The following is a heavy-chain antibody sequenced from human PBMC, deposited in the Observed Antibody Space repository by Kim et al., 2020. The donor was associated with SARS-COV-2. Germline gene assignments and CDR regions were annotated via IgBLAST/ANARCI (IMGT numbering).Heavy chain of an antibody. J-gene: IGHJ5*02. V-gene: IGHV3-43*02. CDR2: GDGGST. CDR3: AKVSGP. Sequence: GDGGSTYYADSVKGRFTISRDNSKNSLYLQMNSLRTEDTALYYCAKVSGPWGQGTLVTVSS.